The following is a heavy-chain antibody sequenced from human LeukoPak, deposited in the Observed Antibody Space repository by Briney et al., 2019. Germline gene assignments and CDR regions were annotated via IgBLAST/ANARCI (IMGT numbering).Heavy chain of an antibody. V-gene: IGHV1-2*02. CDR1: GYTFIDFH. Sequence: ASVKVSCKASGYTFIDFHIHWVRQAPGQGPEWMGWINPNSGGTKYAQKFQGRVTMTRDMSVNTVYMDLRSLTSDDTAVYYCARDQSDLWGQGTLVSVSS. J-gene: IGHJ1*01. CDR2: INPNSGGT. CDR3: ARDQSDL.